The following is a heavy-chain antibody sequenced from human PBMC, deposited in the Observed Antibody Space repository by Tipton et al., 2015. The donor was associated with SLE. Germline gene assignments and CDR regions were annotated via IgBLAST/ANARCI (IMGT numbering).Heavy chain of an antibody. Sequence: SLRLSCAASGFTVSSNYMSWVRQAPGKGLEWVAVISYDGSNKYYADSVKGRFTISRDNSKNTLYLQMNSLRAEDTAVYYCAGGILWLPDYWGQGTLATVSS. J-gene: IGHJ4*02. CDR2: ISYDGSNK. CDR3: AGGILWLPDY. V-gene: IGHV3-30*03. CDR1: GFTVSSNY. D-gene: IGHD6-19*01.